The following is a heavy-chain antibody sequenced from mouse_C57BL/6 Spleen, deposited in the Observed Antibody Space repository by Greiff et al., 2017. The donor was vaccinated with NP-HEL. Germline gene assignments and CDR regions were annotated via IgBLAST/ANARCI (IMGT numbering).Heavy chain of an antibody. V-gene: IGHV5-16*01. CDR2: INYDGSST. J-gene: IGHJ4*01. CDR1: GFTFSDYY. D-gene: IGHD3-1*01. CDR3: ARDRTGYYPYAMDY. Sequence: EVMLVESEGGLVQPGSSMKLSCTASGFTFSDYYMAWVRQVPEKGLEWVANINYDGSSTYYLDSLKSRFIISRDNAKNILYLQMSSLKSEDTATYYCARDRTGYYPYAMDYWGQGTSVTVSS.